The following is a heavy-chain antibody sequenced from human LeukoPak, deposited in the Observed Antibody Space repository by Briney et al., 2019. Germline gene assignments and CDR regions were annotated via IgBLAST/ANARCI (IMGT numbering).Heavy chain of an antibody. CDR3: AKEFPKTSGFDY. J-gene: IGHJ4*02. CDR1: EYTFTGYY. CDR2: IYPNSGGK. Sequence: GASVKVSCKASEYTFTGYYMHWVRQAPGQGLEWMGWIYPNSGGKGYAQNFQGRVTMTWDTSITTAYMELNRLTSDDTADYYCAKEFPKTSGFDYWGQGSLVTVSS. V-gene: IGHV1-2*02. D-gene: IGHD1-26*01.